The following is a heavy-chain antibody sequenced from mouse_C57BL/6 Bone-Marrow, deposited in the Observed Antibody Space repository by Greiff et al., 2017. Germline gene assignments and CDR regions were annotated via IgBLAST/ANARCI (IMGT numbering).Heavy chain of an antibody. CDR2: ISSGGSYT. CDR1: GFTFSSYG. V-gene: IGHV5-6*01. J-gene: IGHJ2*01. Sequence: EVNVVESGGDLVKPGGSLKLSCAASGFTFSSYGMSWVRQTPDKRLEWVATISSGGSYTYYPDSVKGRFTISRDNAKNTLYLQMSSLKSEDTAMYYCARSEDFDYWGQGTTLTVSS. CDR3: ARSEDFDY.